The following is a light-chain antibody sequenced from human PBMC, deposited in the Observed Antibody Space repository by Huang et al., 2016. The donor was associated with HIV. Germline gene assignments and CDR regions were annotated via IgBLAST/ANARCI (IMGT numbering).Light chain of an antibody. CDR1: QSIVHSDGNTY. V-gene: IGKV2-30*02. CDR3: MQGTHWPLT. CDR2: QLS. J-gene: IGKJ4*01. Sequence: DVVMTQSPLSLPVTLGQPASISCSSSQSIVHSDGNTYLSWFQQRPGQSPRRLIYQLSNRDSGVPDRFSGSGSGTDLTLKITSVEAEDVGVYYCMQGTHWPLTFGGGTKVEIK.